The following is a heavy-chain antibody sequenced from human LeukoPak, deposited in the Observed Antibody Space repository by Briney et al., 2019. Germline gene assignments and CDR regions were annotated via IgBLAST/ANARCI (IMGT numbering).Heavy chain of an antibody. Sequence: WASVKVSCKASGYTLTSYAMHWVRQAPAQRLEWMAWINAGNDNTKYSQKFQGRVTITRDTSASTAYMELSSLRSEDTAVYYCARDLGYCTGGTCYPNWFDPWGQGTLVTVSS. CDR3: ARDLGYCTGGTCYPNWFDP. CDR1: GYTLTSYA. D-gene: IGHD2-15*01. J-gene: IGHJ5*02. V-gene: IGHV1-3*01. CDR2: INAGNDNT.